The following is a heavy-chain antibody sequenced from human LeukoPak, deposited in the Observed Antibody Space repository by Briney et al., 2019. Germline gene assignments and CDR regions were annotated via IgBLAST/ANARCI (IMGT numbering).Heavy chain of an antibody. CDR3: AKIGRKYDFWTGFYEEEVDYMDV. J-gene: IGHJ6*03. D-gene: IGHD3-3*01. V-gene: IGHV3-23*01. Sequence: GGSLRLSCAASGFTFSSYGMTWVRQAPGKGLEWVSGVSGSGSSTKHADSVKGRFTISRDNSKNTLSLQMNSLRVEDTAAYYCAKIGRKYDFWTGFYEEEVDYMDVWGKGTTVTVSS. CDR2: VSGSGSST. CDR1: GFTFSSYG.